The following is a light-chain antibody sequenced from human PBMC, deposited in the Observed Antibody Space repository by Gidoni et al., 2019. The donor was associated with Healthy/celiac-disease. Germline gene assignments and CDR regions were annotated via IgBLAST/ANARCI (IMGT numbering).Light chain of an antibody. CDR1: QSISTY. CDR2: AAS. J-gene: IGKJ2*01. CDR3: QQSYSTPHT. Sequence: DIQMTQSPSSLSASVGDRVTITCRASQSISTYLNWYQQKPGKAPKLLIYAASILQGGVPSRFSGSGSGTDFTLTIRSLQPEDFATYYCQQSYSTPHTFGQGTKLEIK. V-gene: IGKV1-39*01.